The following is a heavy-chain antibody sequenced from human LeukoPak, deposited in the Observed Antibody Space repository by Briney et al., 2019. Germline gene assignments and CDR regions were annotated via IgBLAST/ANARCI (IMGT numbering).Heavy chain of an antibody. CDR2: ISSSGSTI. J-gene: IGHJ4*02. CDR1: GFTFSDYY. D-gene: IGHD3-22*01. CDR3: ARDPYYYDSSGYSG. V-gene: IGHV3-11*01. Sequence: TGGSLRLSCAASGFTFSDYYMSWIRQAPGKGLEWVSYISSSGSTIYYADSVKGRFTISRDNAKNSLYLQMNSLRAEDTAVYYCARDPYYYDSSGYSGWGQGTLVTVSS.